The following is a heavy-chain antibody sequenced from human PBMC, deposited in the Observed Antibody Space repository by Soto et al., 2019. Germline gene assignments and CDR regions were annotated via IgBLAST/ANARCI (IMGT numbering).Heavy chain of an antibody. J-gene: IGHJ5*02. D-gene: IGHD3-10*01. CDR1: GCSFSSHY. CDR3: ARDSVGTGWFDP. Sequence: SETLSLTCSVYGCSFSSHYWSWIRQPPGKGLEWIGEINASGRPTYNPSLTSRITISVDTSKNQFSLNLTSVTAADTAVYYCARDSVGTGWFDPWGQGTLVTVSS. V-gene: IGHV4-34*01. CDR2: INASGRP.